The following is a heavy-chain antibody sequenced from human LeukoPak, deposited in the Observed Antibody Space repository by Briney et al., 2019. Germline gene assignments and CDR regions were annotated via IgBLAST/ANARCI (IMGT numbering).Heavy chain of an antibody. CDR3: AKDGRRVVPAANPSTDY. CDR2: IRYDGSNK. D-gene: IGHD2-2*01. CDR1: GFPFSSYG. Sequence: PGGSLSLSCAASGFPFSSYGMHWVRQAPGKGLEWVAFIRYDGSNKYYADSVKGRFTISRDNSKNTLYLQMNSLRAEDTAVYYCAKDGRRVVPAANPSTDYWGQGTLVTVSS. J-gene: IGHJ4*02. V-gene: IGHV3-30*02.